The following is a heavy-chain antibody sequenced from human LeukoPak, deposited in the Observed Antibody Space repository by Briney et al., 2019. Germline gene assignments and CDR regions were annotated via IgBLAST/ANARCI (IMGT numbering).Heavy chain of an antibody. Sequence: ASVKVSCKASGYTFTSYYMHWVRQAPGQGLEWMGIINPSGGSTSYAQKFQGRVTMTRDTSTSTVYMEERSMRSEDTAVYYRARDWSWWSDPWGQGTLVTVSS. J-gene: IGHJ5*02. CDR3: ARDWSWWSDP. V-gene: IGHV1-46*01. CDR1: GYTFTSYY. CDR2: INPSGGST.